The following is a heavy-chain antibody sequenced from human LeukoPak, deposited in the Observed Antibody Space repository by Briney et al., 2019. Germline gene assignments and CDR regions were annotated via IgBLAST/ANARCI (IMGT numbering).Heavy chain of an antibody. CDR1: GYTFTSYY. Sequence: GASVKVSCKASGYTFTSYYMHWVRQAPGQGLEWMGIINPSGGSTSYAQKFQGRVTMTRDTSTSTDYMELSSLRSEDTAVYYCARSLEMATTRGYYYYGMDVWGQGTTVTVSS. J-gene: IGHJ6*02. V-gene: IGHV1-46*01. CDR3: ARSLEMATTRGYYYYGMDV. D-gene: IGHD5-12*01. CDR2: INPSGGST.